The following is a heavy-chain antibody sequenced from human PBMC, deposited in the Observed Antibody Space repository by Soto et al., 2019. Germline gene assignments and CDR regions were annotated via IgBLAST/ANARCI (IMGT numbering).Heavy chain of an antibody. CDR2: ISHSGST. CDR1: GDSSHSRNW. CDR3: ARDAALPGETHRFDY. V-gene: IGHV4-4*02. J-gene: IGHJ4*02. D-gene: IGHD2-15*01. Sequence: EPFALTCAVSGDSSHSRNWWNWVRQPPGKGLEWIGQISHSGSTNYNPSLTSRVTISVDKSKNHFSLKVTSVTAADTAIYYRARDAALPGETHRFDYWAQASLLTVSS.